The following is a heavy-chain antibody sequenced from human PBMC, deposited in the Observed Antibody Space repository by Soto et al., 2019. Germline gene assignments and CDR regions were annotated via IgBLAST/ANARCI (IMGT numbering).Heavy chain of an antibody. Sequence: SVKVSCKAAGGTCSSYAISWVRQAPGQGLEWMGGIIPIFGTANYAQKFQGRVTITADESTSTAYMELSSLRSEDTAVYYCARDESGSSPPQNYYYYYGMDVWGQGTTVTVSS. D-gene: IGHD6-13*01. V-gene: IGHV1-69*13. CDR2: IIPIFGTA. CDR3: ARDESGSSPPQNYYYYYGMDV. CDR1: GGTCSSYA. J-gene: IGHJ6*02.